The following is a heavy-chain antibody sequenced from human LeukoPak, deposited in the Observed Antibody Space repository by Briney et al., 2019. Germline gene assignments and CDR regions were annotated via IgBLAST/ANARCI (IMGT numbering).Heavy chain of an antibody. CDR2: ISRDGSTI. J-gene: IGHJ4*02. D-gene: IGHD1-14*01. Sequence: GGSLRLSCADSGFTFRSYRMHWVRQGPGKGLVWVSRISRDGSTINYADSVKGRFTISRDNAKSTLYLQMNSLRAEDTAVYYCAREDHSAGSFDYWGQGTLVTVSS. CDR3: AREDHSAGSFDY. CDR1: GFTFRSYR. V-gene: IGHV3-74*01.